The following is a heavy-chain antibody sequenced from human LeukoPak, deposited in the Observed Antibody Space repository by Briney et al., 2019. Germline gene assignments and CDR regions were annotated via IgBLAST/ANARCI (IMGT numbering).Heavy chain of an antibody. CDR2: IYYSGST. J-gene: IGHJ4*02. CDR3: ATLQSSGYDYSDY. CDR1: GGSISSYY. Sequence: SEALSLTCTVSGGSISSYYWSWIRQPPEKGLEWIGYIYYSGSTDYNPSLKSRVTMSVDTSKNQFSLKLSSVTAADTAVYYCATLQSSGYDYSDYWGQGILVTVSS. D-gene: IGHD3-22*01. V-gene: IGHV4-59*08.